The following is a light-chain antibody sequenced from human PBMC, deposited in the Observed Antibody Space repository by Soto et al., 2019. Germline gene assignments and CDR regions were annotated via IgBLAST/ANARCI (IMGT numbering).Light chain of an antibody. CDR1: QGISHY. CDR3: QKYESDPFT. Sequence: DIQMTQSPSSLSASVGDRVTITCRASQGISHYLALYQQKPGKVPNLLIYAASTLHSGVPSRFSGIGSGTDFTLTISNLQPEDVATYYCQKYESDPFTFGPGTKVEI. CDR2: AAS. V-gene: IGKV1-27*01. J-gene: IGKJ3*01.